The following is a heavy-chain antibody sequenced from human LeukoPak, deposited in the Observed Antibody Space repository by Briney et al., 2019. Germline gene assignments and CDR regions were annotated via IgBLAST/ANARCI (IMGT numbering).Heavy chain of an antibody. J-gene: IGHJ4*02. CDR3: ARGMGHDRSSSNDY. D-gene: IGHD6-6*01. V-gene: IGHV1-2*02. CDR2: INPNSGGT. CDR1: GYTFTGYY. Sequence: ASVKVSCKASGYTFTGYYMHWVRQAPGQGLEWMGWINPNSGGTNYAQKFQGRVTMTRDTSITTAYMELSRLRSDDTAVYYCARGMGHDRSSSNDYWGQGTLVTVSS.